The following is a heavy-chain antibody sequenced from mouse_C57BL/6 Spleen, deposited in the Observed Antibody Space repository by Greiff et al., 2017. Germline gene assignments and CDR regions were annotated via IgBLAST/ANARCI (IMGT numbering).Heavy chain of an antibody. V-gene: IGHV5-12*01. D-gene: IGHD2-4*01. CDR2: ISNGGGST. Sequence: EVKLVESGGGLVQPGGSLKLSCAASGFTFSDYYMYWVRQTPEKRLEWVAYISNGGGSTYYPDTVKGRFTISKDTAKNTLYLQMSRLKSEDTAMYYCTRHDYDDYAMDYWGQGTSVTVSS. CDR3: TRHDYDDYAMDY. J-gene: IGHJ4*01. CDR1: GFTFSDYY.